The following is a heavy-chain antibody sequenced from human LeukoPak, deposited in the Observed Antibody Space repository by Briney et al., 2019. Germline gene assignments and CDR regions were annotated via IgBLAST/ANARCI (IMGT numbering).Heavy chain of an antibody. J-gene: IGHJ4*02. CDR1: GFIFDDYA. Sequence: GGSLRLSCAASGFIFDDYAMHWLRQAPGEGLEWVSLISGDGGSTYYADSVKGRFTISRDNSKNSLYLQMNSLRTEDTALYYCAKDKGYYGSGRYLGFDYWGQGTLVTVSS. CDR3: AKDKGYYGSGRYLGFDY. V-gene: IGHV3-43*02. D-gene: IGHD3-10*01. CDR2: ISGDGGST.